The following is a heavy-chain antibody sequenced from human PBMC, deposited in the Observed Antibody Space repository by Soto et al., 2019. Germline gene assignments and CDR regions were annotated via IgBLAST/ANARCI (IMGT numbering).Heavy chain of an antibody. D-gene: IGHD1-1*01. J-gene: IGHJ4*02. CDR1: GYGFTTYG. CDR2: ISAHNGNT. Sequence: QVHLVQSGAEVKKPGASVKVSCKGSGYGFTTYGITWVRQAPGQGLEWMAWISAHNGNTNYAQKLQGRVTATRATSTSTAYMELTTLRSDDTAVYYCARGRYGDYWGQGALVTVSS. CDR3: ARGRYGDY. V-gene: IGHV1-18*01.